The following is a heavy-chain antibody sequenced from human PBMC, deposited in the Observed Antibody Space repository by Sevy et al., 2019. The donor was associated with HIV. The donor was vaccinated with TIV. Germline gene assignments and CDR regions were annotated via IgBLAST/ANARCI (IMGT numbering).Heavy chain of an antibody. CDR2: IIPISGPAGQT. Sequence: ASVKVSCKSSGDSFSGYTIIWVRQAPGQGLEWMGGIIPISGPAGQTNSAQNFQDRATLTADISTHTAYMELSSLRSGDTALYFCARASSCGGDCYYLQYWGQGTLVTVSS. CDR1: GDSFSGYT. D-gene: IGHD2-21*02. V-gene: IGHV1-69*06. J-gene: IGHJ1*01. CDR3: ARASSCGGDCYYLQY.